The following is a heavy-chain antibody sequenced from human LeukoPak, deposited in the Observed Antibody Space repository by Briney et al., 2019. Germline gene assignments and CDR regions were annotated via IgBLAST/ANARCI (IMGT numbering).Heavy chain of an antibody. J-gene: IGHJ4*02. CDR1: GYTFTSYA. V-gene: IGHV7-4-1*02. Sequence: ASVKVFCKASGYTFTSYAMNWVRQAPGQGLEWMGWINTNTGNPTYAQGFTGRFVFSLDTSVSTAYLQISSLKAEDTAVYYCARAKREYDFWSGYYDLIDYWGQGTLVTVSS. D-gene: IGHD3-3*01. CDR3: ARAKREYDFWSGYYDLIDY. CDR2: INTNTGNP.